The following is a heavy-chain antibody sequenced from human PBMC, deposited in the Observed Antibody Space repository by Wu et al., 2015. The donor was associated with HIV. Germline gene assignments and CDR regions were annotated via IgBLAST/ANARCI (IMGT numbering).Heavy chain of an antibody. CDR3: ATPGGYSAYVVLND. V-gene: IGHV1-46*01. D-gene: IGHD5-12*01. J-gene: IGHJ4*02. Sequence: QVQLVQSGAEMKKPGASVNVSCKASEYTFTSYYMHWVRQAPGQGLEWMGIINPYDGSTTYAQKFQGRVTMTSDTSTSTVYMDLSSLKSEDTAVYYCATPGGYSAYVVLNDWGQGTLVSVSS. CDR1: EYTFTSYY. CDR2: INPYDGST.